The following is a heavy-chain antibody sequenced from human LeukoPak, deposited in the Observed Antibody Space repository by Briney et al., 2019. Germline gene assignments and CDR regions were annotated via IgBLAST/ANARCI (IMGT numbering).Heavy chain of an antibody. V-gene: IGHV3-23*01. J-gene: IGHJ4*02. CDR2: ISGSGGST. D-gene: IGHD3-3*01. Sequence: GGSLRLSCAASGFTFSSYAMSWVRQAPGKGQEWVSAISGSGGSTYYADSVKGRFTISRDNSKNTLYLQMNSLRAEDTAVYYCAKRTVRFLEWLLPGFQGRGYFDYWGQGTLVTVSS. CDR3: AKRTVRFLEWLLPGFQGRGYFDY. CDR1: GFTFSSYA.